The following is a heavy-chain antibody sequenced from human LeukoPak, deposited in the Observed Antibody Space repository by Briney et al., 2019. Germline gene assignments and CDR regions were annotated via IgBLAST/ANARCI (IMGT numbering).Heavy chain of an antibody. CDR1: GGSISSGGYS. V-gene: IGHV4-30-2*01. CDR3: ASSIVGATFDY. D-gene: IGHD1-26*01. CDR2: IYHSGST. Sequence: SETLSLTCAVSGGSISSGGYSWSWIRQPPGKGLEWIGYIYHSGSTNYNPSLKSRVTISVDTSKNQFSLKLSSVTAADTAVYYCASSIVGATFDYWGQGTLVTVSS. J-gene: IGHJ4*02.